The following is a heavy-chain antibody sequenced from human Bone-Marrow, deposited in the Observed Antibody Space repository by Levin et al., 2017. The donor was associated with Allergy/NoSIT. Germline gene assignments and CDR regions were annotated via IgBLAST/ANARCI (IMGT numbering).Heavy chain of an antibody. J-gene: IGHJ6*02. D-gene: IGHD6-6*01. V-gene: IGHV3-23*01. CDR3: AKECRIAARDPNYYYYGMDV. CDR1: GFTFSSYA. CDR2: ISGSGGST. Sequence: GGSLRLSCAASGFTFSSYAMSWVRQAPGKGLEWVSAISGSGGSTYYADSVKGRFTISRDNSKNTLYLQMNSLRAEDTAVYYCAKECRIAARDPNYYYYGMDVWGQGTTVTVSS.